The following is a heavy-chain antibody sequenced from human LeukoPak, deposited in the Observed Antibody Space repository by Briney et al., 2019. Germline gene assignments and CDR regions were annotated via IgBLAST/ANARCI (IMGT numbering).Heavy chain of an antibody. CDR2: ISAYNGNT. CDR1: GYTFTSYG. J-gene: IGHJ4*02. V-gene: IGHV1-18*01. Sequence: ASVKVSCKASGYTFTSYGISWVRQAPGQGLEWMGWISAYNGNTNYAQKLQGRVTMTTDTSTSTAYMELRSLRSDDTAVYYCARGAEIAYCGGDCYSDYWGQGTLVTVSS. D-gene: IGHD2-21*02. CDR3: ARGAEIAYCGGDCYSDY.